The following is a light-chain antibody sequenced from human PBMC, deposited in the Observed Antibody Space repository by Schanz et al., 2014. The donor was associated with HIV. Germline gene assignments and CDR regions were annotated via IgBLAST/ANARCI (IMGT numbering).Light chain of an antibody. CDR3: QSYDSTNPGI. CDR1: SGSISSAY. Sequence: NFMLTQPHSVSESPGKTVTISCTCSSGSISSAYVQWYQHRPGSAPITLIYESDQRHSGVPARFSASIDSSSNSATLSISGLEAEDEADYYCQSYDSTNPGIFGGGTKLTVL. CDR2: ESD. J-gene: IGLJ2*01. V-gene: IGLV6-57*04.